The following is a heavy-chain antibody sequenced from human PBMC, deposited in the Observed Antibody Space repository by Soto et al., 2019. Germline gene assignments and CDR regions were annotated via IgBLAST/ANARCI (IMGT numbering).Heavy chain of an antibody. CDR2: IHNDGSRT. CDR3: ARGDRGAFDL. Sequence: EVQLVESGGGLVRPGESLRLSCAASGFTFSYYWMHWVRQTPGKGLLWVSHIHNDGSRTTYADSVKGRFTISRDNARNTVYLQMNSLRDDDTAVYYCARGDRGAFDLWGQGTAVTVSS. CDR1: GFTFSYYW. V-gene: IGHV3-74*03. D-gene: IGHD1-26*01. J-gene: IGHJ3*01.